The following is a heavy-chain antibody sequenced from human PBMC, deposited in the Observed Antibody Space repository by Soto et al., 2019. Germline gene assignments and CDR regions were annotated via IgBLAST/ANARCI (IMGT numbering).Heavy chain of an antibody. CDR2: TNTGGTT. J-gene: IGHJ6*02. Sequence: EVQVLATGGGLIQPGGSLRLSCAASGFTVNSNYMSWVRQAPGEGLQWVSITNTGGTTYYADSVKGRFTVSRDNSKNTLYLQMNSLRAEDTAGYYCAKGDGFSMAVWGQGTTVSVSS. V-gene: IGHV3-53*02. CDR3: AKGDGFSMAV. D-gene: IGHD1-26*01. CDR1: GFTVNSNY.